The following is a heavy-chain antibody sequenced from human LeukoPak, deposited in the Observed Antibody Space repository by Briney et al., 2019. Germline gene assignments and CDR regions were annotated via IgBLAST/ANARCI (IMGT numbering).Heavy chain of an antibody. J-gene: IGHJ4*02. D-gene: IGHD5-24*01. V-gene: IGHV3-30*04. CDR1: GFTFSRYA. CDR3: AREDGYSDY. CDR2: MSNDGSHK. Sequence: PGGSLRLSCSTSGFTFSRYAMHWVRQAPGKGLEWVAVMSNDGSHKHHADSVKGRFTISRDNAKNSLYLQMNSLRAEDTAVYYCAREDGYSDYWGQGTLVTVSS.